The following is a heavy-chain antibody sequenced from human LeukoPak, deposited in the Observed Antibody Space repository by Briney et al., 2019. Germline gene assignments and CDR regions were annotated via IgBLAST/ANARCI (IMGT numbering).Heavy chain of an antibody. D-gene: IGHD4-23*01. CDR1: GYTLTELS. CDR2: FDPEDGET. J-gene: IGHJ2*01. V-gene: IGHV1-24*01. Sequence: ASVKVSCKVSGYTLTELSMHWVRQAPGKGLEWMGGFDPEDGETIYAQKFQGRVTMTEDTSTDTAYMELSSLRSEDTAVYYCATESGYGGKRGGYFDLGARGTRVIVS. CDR3: ATESGYGGKRGGYFDL.